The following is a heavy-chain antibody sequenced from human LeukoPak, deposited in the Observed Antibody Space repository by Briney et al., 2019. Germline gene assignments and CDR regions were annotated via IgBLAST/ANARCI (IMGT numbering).Heavy chain of an antibody. CDR2: ISSSSDYI. D-gene: IGHD2/OR15-2a*01. CDR1: GFTFSSYN. V-gene: IGHV3-21*01. CDR3: ARGKTSQNIVTRKTYSWFDP. J-gene: IGHJ5*02. Sequence: GGSLRLSCAASGFTFSSYNMNWVRQAPGKGLEWVSSISSSSDYIYYADSVKGRFTISRDNAKNSLYLQMKSLRAEDTAVYYCARGKTSQNIVTRKTYSWFDPWGQGTLVTVSS.